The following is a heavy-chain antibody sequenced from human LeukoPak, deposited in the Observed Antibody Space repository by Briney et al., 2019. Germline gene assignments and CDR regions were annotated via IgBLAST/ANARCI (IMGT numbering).Heavy chain of an antibody. D-gene: IGHD1-7*01. Sequence: GGSLRLSCAASGFTFSSYEMSWVRQAPGKGLEWVSYISSSGSTIYYADSVKGRFTISRDNAKNSLYLQMNSLRAEDTAVYYCARALGELRMGRQDYFDYWGQGTLVTVSS. V-gene: IGHV3-48*03. J-gene: IGHJ4*02. CDR3: ARALGELRMGRQDYFDY. CDR2: ISSSGSTI. CDR1: GFTFSSYE.